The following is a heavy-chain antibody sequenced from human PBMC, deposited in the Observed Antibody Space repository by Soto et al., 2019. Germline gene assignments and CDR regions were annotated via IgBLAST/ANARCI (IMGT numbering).Heavy chain of an antibody. CDR1: GFTFDDYA. J-gene: IGHJ4*02. D-gene: IGHD3-22*01. CDR2: ISWNSGSI. Sequence: GGSLRLSCAASGFTFDDYAMHWVRQAPGKGLEWVSGISWNSGSIGYADSVKGRFTISRDNAKNSLYLQMNSLRAEDTALYYCAKSPHYYDSIGYPYYFVYWGQGTLVTVSS. V-gene: IGHV3-9*01. CDR3: AKSPHYYDSIGYPYYFVY.